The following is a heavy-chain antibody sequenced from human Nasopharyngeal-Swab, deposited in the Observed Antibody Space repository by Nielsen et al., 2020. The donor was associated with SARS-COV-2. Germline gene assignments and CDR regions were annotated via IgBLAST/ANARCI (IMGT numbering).Heavy chain of an antibody. J-gene: IGHJ4*02. Sequence: SETLSLTCAVSGYSISSGYYRGWIRQPPGKGLEWIGSIYHSGSTYYNPSLKSRVTISVDTSKNQFSLKLSSVTAADTAVYYCARHGDYDFWSGYPRTVPFDYWGQGTLVTVSS. CDR1: GYSISSGYY. CDR3: ARHGDYDFWSGYPRTVPFDY. CDR2: IYHSGST. D-gene: IGHD3-3*01. V-gene: IGHV4-38-2*01.